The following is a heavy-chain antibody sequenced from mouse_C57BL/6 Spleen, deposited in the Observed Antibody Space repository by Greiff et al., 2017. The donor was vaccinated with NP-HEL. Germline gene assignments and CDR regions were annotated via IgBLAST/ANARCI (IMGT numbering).Heavy chain of an antibody. CDR1: GFTFSSYA. CDR3: TRGHSNYDYAMDY. Sequence: EVNVVESGEGLVKPGGSLKLSCAASGFTFSSYAMSWVRQTPEKRLEWVAYISSGGDYIYYADTVKGRFTISRDNARNTLYLQMSSLKSEDTAMYYCTRGHSNYDYAMDYWGQGTSVTVSS. CDR2: ISSGGDYI. J-gene: IGHJ4*01. V-gene: IGHV5-9-1*02. D-gene: IGHD2-5*01.